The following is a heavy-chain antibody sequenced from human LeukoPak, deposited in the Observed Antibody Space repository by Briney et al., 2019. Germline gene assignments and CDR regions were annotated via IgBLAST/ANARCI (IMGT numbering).Heavy chain of an antibody. V-gene: IGHV3-30-3*01. J-gene: IGHJ4*02. CDR3: ARDLSNSGYDAPDDY. Sequence: PGGSLRLSCAASGFTFSSYAMHWVSQAPGKGLEWVAVISYDGSNKYFADSVKGRFTISRDNSKNTLYLQMNSLRAEDTAVYYCARDLSNSGYDAPDDYWGQGTLVTVSS. CDR2: ISYDGSNK. D-gene: IGHD5-12*01. CDR1: GFTFSSYA.